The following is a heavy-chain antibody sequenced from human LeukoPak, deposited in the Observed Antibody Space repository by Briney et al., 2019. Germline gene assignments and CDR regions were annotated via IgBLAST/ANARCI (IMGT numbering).Heavy chain of an antibody. CDR3: ARGTGYYDFWSGPQHKDAFDI. V-gene: IGHV1-2*06. CDR2: INPNSGGT. D-gene: IGHD3-3*01. Sequence: ASVKVSCKASGYTFTGYYMHWVRQAPGQGLEWMGRINPNSGGTNYAQKFQGRVTMTRDTSISAAYMELSRLRSDDTAVYYCARGTGYYDFWSGPQHKDAFDIWGQGTMVTASS. CDR1: GYTFTGYY. J-gene: IGHJ3*02.